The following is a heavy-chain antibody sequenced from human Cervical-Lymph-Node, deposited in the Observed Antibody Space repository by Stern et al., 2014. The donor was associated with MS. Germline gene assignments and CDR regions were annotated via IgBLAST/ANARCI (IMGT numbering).Heavy chain of an antibody. D-gene: IGHD1-1*01. Sequence: AQLLVSGIEVKKPGESLKIPCKGSGYRFTTYWIAWVRQMPGKGLECMGLIYPGGSDTTYSPSFQGQVAISAGKSIPTAYLQWSSLKASDTAMYYCAKASWNDDAFDIWGQGTMVTVSS. V-gene: IGHV5-51*03. J-gene: IGHJ3*02. CDR3: AKASWNDDAFDI. CDR1: GYRFTTYW. CDR2: IYPGGSDT.